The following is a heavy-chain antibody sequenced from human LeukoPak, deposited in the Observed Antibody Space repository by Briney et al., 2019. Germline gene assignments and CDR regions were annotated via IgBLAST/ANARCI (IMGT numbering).Heavy chain of an antibody. D-gene: IGHD6-13*01. CDR2: MNPNSGNT. CDR1: GYTFTSYD. V-gene: IGHV1-8*01. J-gene: IGHJ6*03. CDR3: AREYSSSWYSHYYYMDV. Sequence: ASVKVSCKASGYTFTSYDINWVRQATGQGLEWMGWMNPNSGNTGYAQKFQGRVTMTRNTSISTAYMELSSLRSEDTAVYYCAREYSSSWYSHYYYMDVWGKGTTVTVSS.